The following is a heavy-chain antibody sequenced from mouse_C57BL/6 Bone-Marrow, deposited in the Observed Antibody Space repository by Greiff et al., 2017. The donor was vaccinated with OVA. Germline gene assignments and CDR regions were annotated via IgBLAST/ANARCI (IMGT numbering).Heavy chain of an antibody. Sequence: VQLQQPGAELVKPGASVKMSCKASGYTFTSYWITWVKQRPGQGLEWIGDIYPGSGSTNYNEKFKSKATLTVDTSSRTAYMQISSLTSEDSAVYYCARRYYGSSYVGSAYWGQGTLVTVSA. J-gene: IGHJ3*01. CDR1: GYTFTSYW. CDR2: IYPGSGST. D-gene: IGHD1-1*01. V-gene: IGHV1-55*01. CDR3: ARRYYGSSYVGSAY.